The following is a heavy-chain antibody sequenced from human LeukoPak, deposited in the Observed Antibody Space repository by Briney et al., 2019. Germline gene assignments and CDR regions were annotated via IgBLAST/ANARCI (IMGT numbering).Heavy chain of an antibody. CDR1: GYTFTSYD. D-gene: IGHD5-18*01. CDR3: ARDDTAMVLVGFDY. Sequence: ASVKVSCKTSGYTFTSYDINWVRQATGQGLEWMGWMNPNSGNTGYAQKFQDRVTMTRNTSISTAYMELSSLRSEDTAVYYCARDDTAMVLVGFDYWGQGTLVTVSS. V-gene: IGHV1-8*01. CDR2: MNPNSGNT. J-gene: IGHJ4*02.